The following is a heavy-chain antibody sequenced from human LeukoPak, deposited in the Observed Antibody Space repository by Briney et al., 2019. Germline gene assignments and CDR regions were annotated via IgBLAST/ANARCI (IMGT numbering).Heavy chain of an antibody. V-gene: IGHV1-2*06. Sequence: ASVKVSCKASGYTFTGYYMHWVRQAPGQGLEWMGRINPNSGGTNYAQKFQGRVTMTRDTSISTAYMELSRLRSDDTAVYYCEVYYYDSQSPFWGQGTLVTVSS. CDR2: INPNSGGT. CDR1: GYTFTGYY. J-gene: IGHJ4*02. D-gene: IGHD3-22*01. CDR3: EVYYYDSQSPF.